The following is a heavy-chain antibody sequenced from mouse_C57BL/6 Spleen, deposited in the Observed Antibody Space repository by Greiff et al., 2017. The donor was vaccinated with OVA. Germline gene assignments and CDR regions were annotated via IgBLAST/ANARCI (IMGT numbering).Heavy chain of an antibody. V-gene: IGHV1-69*01. CDR3: ARSRYYGSSPFDY. CDR2: IDPSDSYT. D-gene: IGHD1-1*01. CDR1: GYTFTSYW. Sequence: QVQLQQPGAELVMPGASVKLSCKASGYTFTSYWMHWVKQRPGQGLEWIGEIDPSDSYTNYNQKFKGKSTLTVDKSSSTAYMQLSSLTSEDSAVYYCARSRYYGSSPFDYWDQGTTLTVSS. J-gene: IGHJ2*01.